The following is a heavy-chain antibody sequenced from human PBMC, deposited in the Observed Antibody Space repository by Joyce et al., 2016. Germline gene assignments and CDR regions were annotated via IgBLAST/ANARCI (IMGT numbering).Heavy chain of an antibody. Sequence: QVQLVQSGAEVKKPGSSVKVSCKASGVTFSNYAIIWVRQAPGQGLEVMGDIIPISHTIKDEQKFQDRVTITADESMTTAYMELTSLRSEDTAIYYCARASTGGYYYDTSGLNWFDPWGQGTLVTVSS. CDR3: ARASTGGYYYDTSGLNWFDP. D-gene: IGHD3-22*01. CDR2: IIPISHTI. V-gene: IGHV1-69*01. J-gene: IGHJ5*02. CDR1: GVTFSNYA.